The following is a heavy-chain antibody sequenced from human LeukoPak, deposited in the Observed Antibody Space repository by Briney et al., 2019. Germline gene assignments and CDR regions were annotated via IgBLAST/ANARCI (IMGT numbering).Heavy chain of an antibody. J-gene: IGHJ4*02. D-gene: IGHD4-11*01. V-gene: IGHV3-30*07. CDR2: ISDDENNK. Sequence: WVAVISDDENNKYNADSVKGRFTICRDSSKNTLYLQMNSLRVEDTAVYFCARGPTFDCWGQGTLLTVSS. CDR3: ARGPTFDC.